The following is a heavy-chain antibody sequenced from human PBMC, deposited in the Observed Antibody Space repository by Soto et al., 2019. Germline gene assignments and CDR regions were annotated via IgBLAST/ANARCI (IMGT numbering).Heavy chain of an antibody. J-gene: IGHJ4*02. CDR3: ARDRDAYCSKGICSGPYFDY. Sequence: GGSLRLSCAASGFTFSSYSINWVRQAPGKGLEWISYISDNSSVIYYADAVKGRFTISRDNAKNSLYLQMNSLRDEDTAVYYCARDRDAYCSKGICSGPYFDYWGQGTLVTVSS. D-gene: IGHD2-8*01. CDR2: ISDNSSVI. V-gene: IGHV3-48*02. CDR1: GFTFSSYS.